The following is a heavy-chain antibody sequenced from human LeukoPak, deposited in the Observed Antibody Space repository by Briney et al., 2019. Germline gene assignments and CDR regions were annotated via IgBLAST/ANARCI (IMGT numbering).Heavy chain of an antibody. D-gene: IGHD2-2*02. V-gene: IGHV4-34*01. CDR2: INHSGST. J-gene: IGHJ4*02. CDR1: GGSFSGYY. CDR3: ARGREDIVVVPAAIGYYFDY. Sequence: SETLSLTCAVYGGSFSGYYWSWIRQPPGKGLERIGEINHSGSTNYNPSLKSRVTISVDTSKNQFSLKLSSVTAADTAVYYCARGREDIVVVPAAIGYYFDYWGQGTLVTVSS.